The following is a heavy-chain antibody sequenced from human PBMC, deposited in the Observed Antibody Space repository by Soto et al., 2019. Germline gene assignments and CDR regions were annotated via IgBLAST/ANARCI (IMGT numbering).Heavy chain of an antibody. CDR2: IVVASGNT. D-gene: IGHD3-10*01. Sequence: SVKVSCKTSGFTFTSSGVQWVRQARGQRLEWIGWIVVASGNTNYAQKFQERVTITRDMSTSTAYMELSSLRSEDTAVYYCAASKGDAADGFDIWGQGTMVTVSS. CDR3: AASKGDAADGFDI. V-gene: IGHV1-58*01. CDR1: GFTFTSSG. J-gene: IGHJ3*02.